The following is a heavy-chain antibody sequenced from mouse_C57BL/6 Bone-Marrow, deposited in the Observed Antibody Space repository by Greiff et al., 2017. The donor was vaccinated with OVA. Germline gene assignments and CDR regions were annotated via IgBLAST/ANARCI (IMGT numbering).Heavy chain of an antibody. CDR1: GYAFTNYL. J-gene: IGHJ4*01. CDR2: INPGSGGT. D-gene: IGHD1-1*01. V-gene: IGHV1-54*01. Sequence: VKLQQSGAELVGPGTSVKVSCKASGYAFTNYLIEWVKQRPGQGLEWIGVINPGSGGTNYNEKFKGKATLTADKSSSTAYMQLSSLTSEDSAVYFCARWNYYGRGYAMDYWGQGTSVTVSS. CDR3: ARWNYYGRGYAMDY.